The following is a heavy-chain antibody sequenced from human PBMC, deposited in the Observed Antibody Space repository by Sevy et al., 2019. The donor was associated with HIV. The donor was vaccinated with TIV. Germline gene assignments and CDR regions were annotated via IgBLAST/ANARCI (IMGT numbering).Heavy chain of an antibody. CDR2: IYYSGSA. Sequence: SETLSLTCTVSGGSISSSNYYWGWIRQPPGKGLEWIGTIYYSGSAYYNSSIKSRVTIFIDTSNNQFSLRLSSVTAADTAVYYCARRDYYGYSDSWGQGTLVTVSS. V-gene: IGHV4-39*01. D-gene: IGHD3-3*01. J-gene: IGHJ4*02. CDR1: GGSISSSNYY. CDR3: ARRDYYGYSDS.